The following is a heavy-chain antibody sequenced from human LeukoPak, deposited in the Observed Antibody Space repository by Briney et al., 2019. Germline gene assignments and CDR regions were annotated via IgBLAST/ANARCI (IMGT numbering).Heavy chain of an antibody. J-gene: IGHJ4*02. Sequence: SETLSLTCAVYGGSFGGYYWSWIRQPPGKGLEWIGEINHSGSTNYNPSLKSRVTISVDTSKNQFSLKLSSVTAADTAVYYCARFTAAAEGFDYWGQGTLVTVSS. D-gene: IGHD6-13*01. CDR2: INHSGST. CDR1: GGSFGGYY. V-gene: IGHV4-34*01. CDR3: ARFTAAAEGFDY.